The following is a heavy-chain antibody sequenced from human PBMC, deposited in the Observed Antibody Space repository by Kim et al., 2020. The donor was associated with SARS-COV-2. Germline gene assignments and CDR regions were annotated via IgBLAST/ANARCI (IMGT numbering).Heavy chain of an antibody. V-gene: IGHV3-21*01. Sequence: GGSLRLSCAASGFTFSRYSINWVRQAPGAGLEWVSSISTSSSYIYYADSVKGRFTISRDNAKNSLYLQMNSLRAEDTAVYYCARAAYDDRSGYPYYFDYWGQGTLVTVSS. D-gene: IGHD3-22*01. CDR3: ARAAYDDRSGYPYYFDY. CDR2: ISTSSSYI. CDR1: GFTFSRYS. J-gene: IGHJ4*02.